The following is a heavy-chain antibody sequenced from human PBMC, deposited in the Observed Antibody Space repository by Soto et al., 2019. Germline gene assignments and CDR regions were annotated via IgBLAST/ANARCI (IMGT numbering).Heavy chain of an antibody. CDR2: ISPNSGVT. CDR3: GRGRSGELVVFY. V-gene: IGHV1-2*02. CDR1: GYTFTGYY. J-gene: IGHJ4*02. Sequence: ASVKVSCKASGYTFTGYYIHWARQAPGQGLEWMGEISPNSGVTRYAQKFQGRVTMTRDTSISTVYLELSNLSPDDTAVYYCGRGRSGELVVFYWGQGTLVTVSS. D-gene: IGHD1-1*01.